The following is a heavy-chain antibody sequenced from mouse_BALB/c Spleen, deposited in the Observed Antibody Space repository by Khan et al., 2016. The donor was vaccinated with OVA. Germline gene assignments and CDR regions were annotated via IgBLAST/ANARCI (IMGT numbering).Heavy chain of an antibody. J-gene: IGHJ3*01. Sequence: EVELVESGGGLVKPGGWLKLSCAASGFTFSSFVMSWVRQTPEKRLEWVATISSAGTYTYYPDSVKGRFPISRVNVRNTLYLQMNRLRTVDTAIYYCTSGNYGWFAYWGQGTLVTVSA. V-gene: IGHV5-9-1*01. CDR2: ISSAGTYT. D-gene: IGHD2-1*01. CDR1: GFTFSSFV. CDR3: TSGNYGWFAY.